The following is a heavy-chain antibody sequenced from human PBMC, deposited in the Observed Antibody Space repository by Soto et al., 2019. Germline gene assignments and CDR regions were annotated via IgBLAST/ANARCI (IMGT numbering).Heavy chain of an antibody. CDR3: ARHRFGYCSSTSCYRTSYYYYGMDV. V-gene: IGHV5-51*01. J-gene: IGHJ6*02. CDR2: IHPGDSDT. D-gene: IGHD2-2*03. CDR1: GYSFPSYR. Sequence: XESLVLYCQGSGYSFPSYRMGWVRQMPGEGLGWVGVIHPGDSDTRYSPPSQGQVTISADKSISTAYLQWSSLKASDTAMYYCARHRFGYCSSTSCYRTSYYYYGMDVWGQGTTVTVSS.